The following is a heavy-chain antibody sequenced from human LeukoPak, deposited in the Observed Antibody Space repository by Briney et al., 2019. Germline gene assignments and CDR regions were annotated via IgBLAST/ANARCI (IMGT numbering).Heavy chain of an antibody. CDR2: ISGSGGST. CDR1: GFTFSTYA. D-gene: IGHD3-22*01. J-gene: IGHJ2*01. CDR3: AKDLDYRIAIIVRTAWYFDL. Sequence: GGSLRLSCAASGFTFSTYAMSWVRQAPGKGLEWVSAISGSGGSTYYADSVKGRFTISRDKSKNTLYLQMNSLRAEDTAVYYCAKDLDYRIAIIVRTAWYFDLWGRGTLVTVSS. V-gene: IGHV3-23*01.